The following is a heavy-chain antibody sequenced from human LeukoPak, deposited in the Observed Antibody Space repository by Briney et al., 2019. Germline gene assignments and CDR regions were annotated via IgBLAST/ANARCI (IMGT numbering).Heavy chain of an antibody. CDR3: AKVGGYSYGYPYYFDY. CDR1: GFTFSSYA. CDR2: ISYDGYNK. J-gene: IGHJ4*02. V-gene: IGHV3-30-3*01. D-gene: IGHD5-18*01. Sequence: GGSLRLSCAASGFTFSSYAMHWVRQAPGKGLEWVAVISYDGYNKYYADSVKGRFTISRDNSKNTLYLQMNSLRAEDTAVYYCAKVGGYSYGYPYYFDYWGQGTLVTVSS.